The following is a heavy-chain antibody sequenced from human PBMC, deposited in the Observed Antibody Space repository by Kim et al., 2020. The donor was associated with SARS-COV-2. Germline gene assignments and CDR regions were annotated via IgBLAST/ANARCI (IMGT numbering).Heavy chain of an antibody. J-gene: IGHJ1*01. CDR2: ISSSSSTI. CDR1: GFTFSSYS. D-gene: IGHD6-13*01. V-gene: IGHV3-48*02. Sequence: GGSLRLSCAASGFTFSSYSMNWVRQAPGKGLEWVSYISSSSSTIYYADSVKGRFTISRDNAKNSLYLQMNSLRDEDTAVYYCASYRGAAAGNSEYFQHWGQGTLVTVSS. CDR3: ASYRGAAAGNSEYFQH.